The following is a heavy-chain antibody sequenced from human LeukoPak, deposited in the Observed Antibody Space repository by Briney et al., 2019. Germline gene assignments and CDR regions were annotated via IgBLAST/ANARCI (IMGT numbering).Heavy chain of an antibody. J-gene: IGHJ5*02. V-gene: IGHV3-7*01. D-gene: IGHD1-26*01. CDR2: IKQDGSEK. Sequence: GGSLRLSCAASGFTFSSYWMSWVRQAPGKGLEWVANIKQDGSEKYYVDSVKGRFTISRDNAKNSLYLQINSLRAEDTAVYYCARVELLIGTNWFDPWGQGTLVTVSS. CDR1: GFTFSSYW. CDR3: ARVELLIGTNWFDP.